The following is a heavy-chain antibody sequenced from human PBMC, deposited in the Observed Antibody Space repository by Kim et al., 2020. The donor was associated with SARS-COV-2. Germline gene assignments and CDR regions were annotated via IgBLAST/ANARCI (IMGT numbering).Heavy chain of an antibody. Sequence: YNPPLKSRVTISVDTSKNQFSLKLSSVTAADTAVYYCARSAHNYYYYMDVWGKGTTVTVSS. J-gene: IGHJ6*03. CDR3: ARSAHNYYYYMDV. V-gene: IGHV4-59*01.